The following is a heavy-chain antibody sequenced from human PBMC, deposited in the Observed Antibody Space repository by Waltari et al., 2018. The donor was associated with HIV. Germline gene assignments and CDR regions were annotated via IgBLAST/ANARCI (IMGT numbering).Heavy chain of an antibody. CDR3: ARQHREVVAAPWEWEY. Sequence: EAQLVQSGAEVKKTGESLKTACKGYGYTFSLYRMGRVRQMPGKDLEWLDIIYPGDSDTRYSPSFQGQVPISADRSISTIYLQWISMTASDTATYFWARQHREVVAAPWEWEYWGQGTLVTVSP. CDR2: IYPGDSDT. CDR1: GYTFSLYR. D-gene: IGHD1-26*01. V-gene: IGHV5-51*01. J-gene: IGHJ4*02.